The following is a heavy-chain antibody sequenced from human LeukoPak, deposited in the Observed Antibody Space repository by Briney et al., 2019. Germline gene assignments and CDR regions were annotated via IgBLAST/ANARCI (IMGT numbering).Heavy chain of an antibody. CDR2: IRSDGYHT. V-gene: IGHV3-30*02. D-gene: IGHD1-26*01. CDR3: AKPSGSGVDY. CDR1: GFVLDTHD. Sequence: GGSLRLSCGASGFVLDTHDMHWVRQAPGKGLEWVAFIRSDGYHTYYADSVKGRFTITRDNSKNTLYLQMNSLRLEDMAVYYCAKPSGSGVDYWGRGTRVTVSS. J-gene: IGHJ4*02.